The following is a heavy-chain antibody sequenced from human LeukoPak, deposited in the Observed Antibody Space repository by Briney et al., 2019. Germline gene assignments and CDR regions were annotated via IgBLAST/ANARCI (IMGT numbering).Heavy chain of an antibody. CDR3: ARHTNSSGCPFDY. CDR1: GGSFSGYY. V-gene: IGHV4-34*01. J-gene: IGHJ4*02. Sequence: PSETLSLTCAVYGGSFSGYYWSWIRQPPGKGLEGIGEINHSGSTNYNPSLKSRVTISVDTSKNQFSLKLSSVTAADTAVYYCARHTNSSGCPFDYWGQGTLVTVSS. D-gene: IGHD6-19*01. CDR2: INHSGST.